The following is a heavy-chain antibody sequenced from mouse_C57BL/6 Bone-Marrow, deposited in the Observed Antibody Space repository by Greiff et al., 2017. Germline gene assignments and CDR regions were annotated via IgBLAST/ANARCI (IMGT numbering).Heavy chain of an antibody. Sequence: DVKLVESEGGLVQPGSSMKLSCTASGFTFSDYYMAWVRQVPEKGLEWVANINYDGSSTYYLDSLKSRFIISRDNANNILYLQMSSLKSEDTATYYCARETFDGGFAYWGRGTLITVTA. CDR2: INYDGSST. CDR1: GFTFSDYY. CDR3: ARETFDGGFAY. J-gene: IGHJ3*01. V-gene: IGHV5-16*01.